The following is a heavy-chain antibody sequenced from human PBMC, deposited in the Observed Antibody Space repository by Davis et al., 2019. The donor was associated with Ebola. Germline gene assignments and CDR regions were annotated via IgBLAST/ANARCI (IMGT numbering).Heavy chain of an antibody. D-gene: IGHD2-2*01. CDR3: ARAPVTRYCSSTSCYPERYGMDV. CDR1: GFTFSSYA. Sequence: PGGSLRLSCAASGFTFSSYAMHWVRQAPGKGLVWVSRINSDGSSTSYADSVKGRFTISRDNAKNTLYLQMNSLRAEDTAVYYCARAPVTRYCSSTSCYPERYGMDVWGQGTTVTVSS. J-gene: IGHJ6*02. CDR2: INSDGSST. V-gene: IGHV3-74*01.